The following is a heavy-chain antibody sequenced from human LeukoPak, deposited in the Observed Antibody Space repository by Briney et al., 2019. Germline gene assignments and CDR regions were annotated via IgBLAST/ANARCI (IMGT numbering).Heavy chain of an antibody. CDR3: VRGVPVTPGIDY. V-gene: IGHV3-74*01. Sequence: PGGSLRLSCTASGFTFGDYAMSWVRQAPGKGLVWVSQICTDETTIRSADSVKGRFTISRDNAKNTLYLQMSSLRVEDTAVYYCVRGVPVTPGIDYWGQGTLVTVSS. CDR2: ICTDETTI. D-gene: IGHD2-2*01. J-gene: IGHJ4*02. CDR1: GFTFGDYA.